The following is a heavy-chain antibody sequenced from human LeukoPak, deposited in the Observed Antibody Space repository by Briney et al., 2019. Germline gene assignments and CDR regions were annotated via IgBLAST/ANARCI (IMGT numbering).Heavy chain of an antibody. CDR2: INPSGGST. D-gene: IGHD3-22*01. CDR1: GYTFTSYH. J-gene: IGHJ5*02. CDR3: ANRDGDFYYDSSGYPGS. V-gene: IGHV1-46*01. Sequence: GASVKVSCKASGYTFTSYHMHWVRQAPGQGLEWMGIINPSGGSTSYAQKFQGRVTMTRDMSTSTVYMELSSLRSEDTAVYYCANRDGDFYYDSSGYPGSWGQGTLVTVSS.